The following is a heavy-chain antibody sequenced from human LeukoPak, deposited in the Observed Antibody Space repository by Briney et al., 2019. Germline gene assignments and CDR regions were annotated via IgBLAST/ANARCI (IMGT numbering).Heavy chain of an antibody. J-gene: IGHJ4*02. D-gene: IGHD2-21*02. CDR1: GYTFTSYD. Sequence: ASVKVSCKASGYTFTSYDINWVRQATGPGLEGMGWMSPNSGNTGYAQKFQDRVTMSRNTSISTAYMELSSLRSEDTAVYYCARAKAYCGGDCYFIGLVYWGQGTLVTVSS. CDR3: ARAKAYCGGDCYFIGLVY. V-gene: IGHV1-8*01. CDR2: MSPNSGNT.